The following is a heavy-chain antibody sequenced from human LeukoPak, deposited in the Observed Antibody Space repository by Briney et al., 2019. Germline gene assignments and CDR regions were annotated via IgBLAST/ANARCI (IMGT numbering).Heavy chain of an antibody. Sequence: PSETLSLTCTVSGASVSSDSFYWSWIRQSPGKGLEWIGNIYLTGSTNYNPSLSSRVTLSLDTSKNQFSLTLNSVTAADAAIYYCTGDIHADWSYSWGQGTLVTVS. J-gene: IGHJ5*01. D-gene: IGHD2-2*01. CDR2: IYLTGST. CDR1: GASVSSDSFY. CDR3: TGDIHADWSYS. V-gene: IGHV4-61*01.